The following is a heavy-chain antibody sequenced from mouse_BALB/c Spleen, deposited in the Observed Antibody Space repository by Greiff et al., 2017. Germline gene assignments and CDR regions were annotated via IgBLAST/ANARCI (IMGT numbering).Heavy chain of an antibody. D-gene: IGHD2-1*01. V-gene: IGHV5-17*02. CDR2: ISSGSSTI. CDR3: ARSAGNYYYYAMDY. J-gene: IGHJ4*01. Sequence: EVMLVESGGGLVQPGGSRKLSCAASGFTFSSFGMHWVRQAPEKGLEWVAYISSGSSTIYYADTVKGRFTISRDNPKNTLFLQMTSLRSEDTAMYYCARSAGNYYYYAMDYWGQGTSVTVSS. CDR1: GFTFSSFG.